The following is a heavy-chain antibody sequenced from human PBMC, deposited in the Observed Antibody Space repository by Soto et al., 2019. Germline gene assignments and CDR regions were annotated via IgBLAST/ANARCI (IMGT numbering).Heavy chain of an antibody. CDR1: GFTFSNYA. V-gene: IGHV3-23*01. CDR3: ATVIGGAAVGASHL. J-gene: IGHJ4*02. D-gene: IGHD1-26*01. Sequence: EVQLLESGGGLVQPGGSLRLSCAASGFTFSNYAMSWVRQAPGMGLEWVSAINGSGATTYYADSVKGRFTISRDNPKNALCLQMDRLRAEDTAVYYCATVIGGAAVGASHLWGQGTMVTVSS. CDR2: INGSGATT.